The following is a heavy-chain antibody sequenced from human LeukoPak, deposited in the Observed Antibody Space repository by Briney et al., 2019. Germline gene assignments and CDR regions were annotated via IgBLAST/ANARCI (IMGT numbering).Heavy chain of an antibody. D-gene: IGHD1-1*01. V-gene: IGHV3-7*01. Sequence: GGSLRLSCAASGFTFSTYWMTWVRQAPGKGLECVANIKPDGSEKYYVDSVEGRFTISRDNAKNSLYLQMNSLRAEDTALYYCARGGTWDLDYRGQGTLVTVSS. CDR1: GFTFSTYW. CDR2: IKPDGSEK. CDR3: ARGGTWDLDY. J-gene: IGHJ4*02.